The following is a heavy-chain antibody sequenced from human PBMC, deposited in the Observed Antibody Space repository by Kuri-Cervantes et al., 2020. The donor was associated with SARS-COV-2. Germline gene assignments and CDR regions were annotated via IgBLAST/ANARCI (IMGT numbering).Heavy chain of an antibody. CDR3: ARGRGSYFGYFDY. J-gene: IGHJ4*02. CDR2: IRYDGSNK. CDR1: GFTFSNYG. D-gene: IGHD1-26*01. V-gene: IGHV3-30*02. Sequence: GGSLRLSCAASGFTFSNYGVNWVRQAPGKGLEWVAFIRYDGSNKYYADSVKGRFTISRDNSMNTLYLQMNSLRAEDTAVYYCARGRGSYFGYFDYWGQGTLVTVSS.